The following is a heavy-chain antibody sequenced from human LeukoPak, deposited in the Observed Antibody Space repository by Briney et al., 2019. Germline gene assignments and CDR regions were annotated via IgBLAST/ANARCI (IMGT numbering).Heavy chain of an antibody. CDR3: ARGYCSGGSCFWLDP. CDR2: IYYSGST. CDR1: GGSISSSSYY. D-gene: IGHD2-15*01. J-gene: IGHJ5*02. Sequence: SETLSLTCTVSGGSISSSSYYWGWIRQPPGKWLEWIGSIYYSGSTYYNPSLKSRVTISVDTSKNQFSLKLSSVTAADTAVYYCARGYCSGGSCFWLDPWGQGTLVTVSS. V-gene: IGHV4-39*07.